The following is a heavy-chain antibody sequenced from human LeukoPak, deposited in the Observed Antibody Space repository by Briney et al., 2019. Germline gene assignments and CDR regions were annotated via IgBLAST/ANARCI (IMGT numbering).Heavy chain of an antibody. CDR3: AKGLGKATVTPLGY. Sequence: GGSLRLSCAASGFSFSSYAMSWVRQAPGEGLEWVSGISGSGGSTYYADSVKGRFTISRDNSKNTLYLQMDSLRAEDTAVYYCAKGLGKATVTPLGYWGQGTLVTVSS. J-gene: IGHJ4*02. CDR2: ISGSGGST. D-gene: IGHD4-11*01. CDR1: GFSFSSYA. V-gene: IGHV3-23*01.